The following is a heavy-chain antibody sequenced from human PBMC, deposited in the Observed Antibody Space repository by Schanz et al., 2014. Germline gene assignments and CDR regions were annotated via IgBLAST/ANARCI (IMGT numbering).Heavy chain of an antibody. J-gene: IGHJ5*01. Sequence: EEQLVESGGGLVQPGRSLTLSCTTSGFTFTDHALSWVRQAPGQGLQWVGFIRSKDYGGPPEYVAPVKGRFTISRDDSRGIAYMHMTSLKTEDTGVSYCTRDSRTWNNWFDSWGQGTLVIVSS. CDR3: TRDSRTWNNWFDS. CDR1: GFTFTDHA. CDR2: IRSKDYGGPP. V-gene: IGHV3-49*04. D-gene: IGHD1-1*01.